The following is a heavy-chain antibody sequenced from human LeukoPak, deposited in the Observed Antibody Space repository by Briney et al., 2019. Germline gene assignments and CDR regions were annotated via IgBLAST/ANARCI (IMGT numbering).Heavy chain of an antibody. CDR2: IYTSGST. D-gene: IGHD2-2*01. CDR3: ARDGVVVVPAARGYYYYGMDV. Sequence: PSETLSLTCAVYGGSFSGYYWSWIRQPPGKGLEWIGRIYTSGSTNYNPSLKSRVTMSVDTSKNQFSLKLSSVTAADTAVYYCARDGVVVVPAARGYYYYGMDVWGQGTTVTVSS. V-gene: IGHV4-59*10. CDR1: GGSFSGYY. J-gene: IGHJ6*02.